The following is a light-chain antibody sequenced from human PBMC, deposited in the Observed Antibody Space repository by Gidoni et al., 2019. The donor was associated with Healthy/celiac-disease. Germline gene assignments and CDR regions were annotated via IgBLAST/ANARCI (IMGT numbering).Light chain of an antibody. Sequence: EIVMTKSPAPLSVSPGERATLSCRASQSVSSNLAWYQQKPGQAPRLLIYGASTRATGIPARFSGSGSGTEFTLTISSLQSEDFAVYYCQQYNNWGTFGQGTKLEIK. CDR3: QQYNNWGT. CDR1: QSVSSN. CDR2: GAS. J-gene: IGKJ2*02. V-gene: IGKV3-15*01.